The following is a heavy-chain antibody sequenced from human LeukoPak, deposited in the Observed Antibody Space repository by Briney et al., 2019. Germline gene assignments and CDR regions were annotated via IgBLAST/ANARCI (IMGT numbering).Heavy chain of an antibody. J-gene: IGHJ5*02. CDR1: GGSLSGYY. CDR2: INHSGTT. Sequence: PSETLSLTCGVYGGSLSGYYWTWIRQPPGKGLEWIGEINHSGTTNYNPSLKSRVTISVDTSKNRFSLKLNSVTAADTAVYYCARGITFGGVIVWNWFDPWGQGTLVTVSS. V-gene: IGHV4-34*01. CDR3: ARGITFGGVIVWNWFDP. D-gene: IGHD3-16*02.